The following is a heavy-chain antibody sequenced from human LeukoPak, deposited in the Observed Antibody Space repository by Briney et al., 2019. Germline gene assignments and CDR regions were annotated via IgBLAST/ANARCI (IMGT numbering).Heavy chain of an antibody. D-gene: IGHD1-26*01. CDR1: GGSFSGYY. CDR2: INHSGST. CDR3: ARVGRRRRYFDY. J-gene: IGHJ4*02. Sequence: SETLSLTCAVYGGSFSGYYWSWIRQPPGKGLEWIGEINHSGSTNYNPSLKSRVTISVDTSKNQFSLKLSSVTAADTAVYYCARVGRRRRYFDYWGQGTLVTVSS. V-gene: IGHV4-34*01.